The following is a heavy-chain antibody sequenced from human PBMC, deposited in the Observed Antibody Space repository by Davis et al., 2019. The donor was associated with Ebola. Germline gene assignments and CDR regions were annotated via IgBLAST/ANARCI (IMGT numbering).Heavy chain of an antibody. D-gene: IGHD3-10*01. V-gene: IGHV3-30*04. Sequence: GESLKISCAASGFSFSSYAMHWVRQGPGKGLEWVAVIAYDGRDKEYADSVKGRFTISRDNSKNTVYLQMNSLRAEDTAVYYCAGDPKRSTYGSYFDYWGQGALVTVS. J-gene: IGHJ4*02. CDR2: IAYDGRDK. CDR3: AGDPKRSTYGSYFDY. CDR1: GFSFSSYA.